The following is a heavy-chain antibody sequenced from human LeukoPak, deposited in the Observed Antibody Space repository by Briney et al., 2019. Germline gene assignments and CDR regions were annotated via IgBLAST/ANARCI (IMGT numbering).Heavy chain of an antibody. CDR1: GGFFISYV. V-gene: IGHV1-69*13. D-gene: IGHD3-10*01. CDR3: ARVSRTTIVRGIITFDY. Sequence: GASVKVSCKASGGFFISYVISWVRQAPGQGLEWMGEIIPVFGTANYAQKFQDRVTITADESTSTAYMELSSVRSEDTAVYYCARVSRTTIVRGIITFDYWGQGTLVTVSS. J-gene: IGHJ4*02. CDR2: IIPVFGTA.